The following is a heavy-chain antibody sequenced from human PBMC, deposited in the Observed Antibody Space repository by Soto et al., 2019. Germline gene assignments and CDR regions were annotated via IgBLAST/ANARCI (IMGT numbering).Heavy chain of an antibody. V-gene: IGHV3-23*01. J-gene: IGHJ6*02. Sequence: EVQLLESGGGLVQPGGSLRLSCEASGFTFSTYAMNWVRQAPGNGLEWVSAISGSGGSIHYADSVKGRFTISRDNSKNTLYLQMNSLRDEATAVYHCVKGYWKGDVWGQGTTVTVSS. CDR2: ISGSGGSI. CDR3: VKGYWKGDV. D-gene: IGHD1-1*01. CDR1: GFTFSTYA.